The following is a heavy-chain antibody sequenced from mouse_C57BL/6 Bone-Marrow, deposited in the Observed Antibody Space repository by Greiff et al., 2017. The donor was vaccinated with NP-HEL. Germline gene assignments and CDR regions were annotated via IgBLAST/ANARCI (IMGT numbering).Heavy chain of an antibody. CDR2: IDPANGNT. J-gene: IGHJ3*01. Sequence: EVQRVESVAELVRPGASVKLSCTASGFNIKNTYMHWVKQRPEQGLEWIGRIDPANGNTKYAPKFQGKATITADTSSNTAYMQLSSLTSEAAAIYYCAREEYYYGSSPWFAYWGQGTLVTVSA. D-gene: IGHD1-1*01. CDR3: AREEYYYGSSPWFAY. CDR1: GFNIKNTY. V-gene: IGHV14-3*01.